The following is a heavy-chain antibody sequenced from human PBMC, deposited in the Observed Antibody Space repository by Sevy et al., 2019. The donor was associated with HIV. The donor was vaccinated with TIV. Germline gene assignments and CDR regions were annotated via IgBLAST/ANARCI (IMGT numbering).Heavy chain of an antibody. D-gene: IGHD2-21*02. Sequence: SETLSLTCTVSGGSISSYYWSWIRQPPGKGLEWIGYIYYSGSTNYNPSLKSRVTISVDTSKNQFSLKLSSVTAADTAVYYCARVDEGTVVTPNSLYYYYYMDVWGKGTTVTVSS. CDR2: IYYSGST. CDR3: ARVDEGTVVTPNSLYYYYYMDV. CDR1: GGSISSYY. J-gene: IGHJ6*03. V-gene: IGHV4-59*01.